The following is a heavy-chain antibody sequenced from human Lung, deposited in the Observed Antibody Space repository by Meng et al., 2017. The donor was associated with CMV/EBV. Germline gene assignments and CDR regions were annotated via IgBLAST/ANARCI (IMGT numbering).Heavy chain of an antibody. Sequence: SXKISCAASGFNFDDYAMHWVRQGPGKGLEWVSGISWNGNHIGYADSVKGRFTVSRDTAKNSLYLQMNSLRPEDTALYYCVKDVDFYDSSGYSDWGQGTRVTGAS. J-gene: IGHJ4*02. V-gene: IGHV3-9*01. CDR2: ISWNGNHI. CDR1: GFNFDDYA. CDR3: VKDVDFYDSSGYSD. D-gene: IGHD3-22*01.